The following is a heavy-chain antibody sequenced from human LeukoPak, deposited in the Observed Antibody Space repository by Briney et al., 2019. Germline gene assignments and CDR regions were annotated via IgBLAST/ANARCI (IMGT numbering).Heavy chain of an antibody. CDR1: GGSIRSYF. J-gene: IGHJ4*02. CDR2: MSYSGIN. Sequence: SETLSLTCSVSGGSIRSYFWSWIRQTPGSGLEWIGFMSYSGINNHNLSLKSRVTISLDTSRNQFSLRLNSVTAADTAVYYCTREEGAWGYGSSGFDSWGQGILVTVSS. D-gene: IGHD3-10*01. CDR3: TREEGAWGYGSSGFDS. V-gene: IGHV4-59*13.